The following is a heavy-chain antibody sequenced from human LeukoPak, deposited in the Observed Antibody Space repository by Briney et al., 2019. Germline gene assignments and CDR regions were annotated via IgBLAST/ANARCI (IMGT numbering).Heavy chain of an antibody. CDR2: IWYDGSNK. D-gene: IGHD4-17*01. V-gene: IGHV3-33*01. CDR1: GFTFSSYG. J-gene: IGHJ4*02. CDR3: ATENDYGDVYFDY. Sequence: GGSLRLSCAASGFTFSSYGMNWVRQAPGKGLEWVAVIWYDGSNKYYADSVKGRFTISRDNSKNTLYLQMNSLRAEDTAVYYCATENDYGDVYFDYWGQGTLVTVSS.